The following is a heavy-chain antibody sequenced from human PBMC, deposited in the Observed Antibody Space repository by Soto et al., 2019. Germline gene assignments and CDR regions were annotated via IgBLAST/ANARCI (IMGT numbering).Heavy chain of an antibody. D-gene: IGHD2-21*02. V-gene: IGHV1-46*01. CDR2: INPSGGST. CDR1: GYTFTSYY. Sequence: GASVKVSCKASGYTFTSYYMHWVRQAPGQGLEWMGKINPSGGSTSYAQRFQGRVTMTRDTSTSTVYMELSSLRSEDTAVYYCARDMVKYCGGDCYSSDYWGQGTLVTVSS. J-gene: IGHJ4*02. CDR3: ARDMVKYCGGDCYSSDY.